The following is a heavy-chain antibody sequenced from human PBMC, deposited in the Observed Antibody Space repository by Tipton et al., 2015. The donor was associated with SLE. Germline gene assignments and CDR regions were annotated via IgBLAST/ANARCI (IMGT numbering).Heavy chain of an antibody. Sequence: TLSLTCTVSGGSISSGSYYWSWIRQPAGKGLEWIGRIYISGSTSFNPSLKSRVTMSVDTAKNQFSLSLTSVTAADTAVYYCARGMLTWRGAIVGVDVWGQGTTVNVSS. D-gene: IGHD2-8*01. V-gene: IGHV4-61*02. CDR3: ARGMLTWRGAIVGVDV. CDR2: IYISGST. CDR1: GGSISSGSYY. J-gene: IGHJ6*02.